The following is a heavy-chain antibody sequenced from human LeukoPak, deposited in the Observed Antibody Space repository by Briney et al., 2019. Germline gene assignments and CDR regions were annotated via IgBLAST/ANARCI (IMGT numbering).Heavy chain of an antibody. CDR1: GFALSSYA. Sequence: GGSLRLSCAASGFALSSYAMSWVRQGPGKGLEWVSAISVSGNTYHADSVKGRFTISRDSYKNTLYLQMNSLRAEDAAIYYCAKAPVTTCSGAYCYPFDYWGQGTLVTVSS. D-gene: IGHD2-15*01. CDR3: AKAPVTTCSGAYCYPFDY. CDR2: ISVSGNT. V-gene: IGHV3-23*01. J-gene: IGHJ4*02.